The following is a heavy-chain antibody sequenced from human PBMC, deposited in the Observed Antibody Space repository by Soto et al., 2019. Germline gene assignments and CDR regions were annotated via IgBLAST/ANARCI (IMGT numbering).Heavy chain of an antibody. D-gene: IGHD6-13*01. J-gene: IGHJ4*02. CDR3: AKDQIPDYIGAAAGPLDY. CDR1: GFTFSSYA. Sequence: PGGSLRLSCAASGFTFSSYAMSWVRQAPGKGLEWVSAISGSGGSTYYADSVKGRFTISRDNSKNTLYLQMNSLRAEDTAVYYCAKDQIPDYIGAAAGPLDYWGQGTLVTVSS. V-gene: IGHV3-23*01. CDR2: ISGSGGST.